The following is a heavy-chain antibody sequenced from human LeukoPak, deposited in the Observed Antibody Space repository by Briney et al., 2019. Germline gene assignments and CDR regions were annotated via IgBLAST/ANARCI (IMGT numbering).Heavy chain of an antibody. CDR3: TTGGAYRLHY. CDR2: IYHSGST. J-gene: IGHJ4*02. V-gene: IGHV4-30-2*01. Sequence: SQTLSPTCAVSGGSISSGGYSWNWIRQPPGKGLEWIGYIYHSGSTYYNPSLKSRVTRSLDKSKNQFSLELNSVTAADTALYYCTTGGAYRLHYWGQGTLVTVSS. D-gene: IGHD1-26*01. CDR1: GGSISSGGYS.